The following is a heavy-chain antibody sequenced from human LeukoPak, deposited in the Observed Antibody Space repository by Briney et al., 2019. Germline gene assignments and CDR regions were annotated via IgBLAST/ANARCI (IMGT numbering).Heavy chain of an antibody. Sequence: SETLSLTCTVSGGSISSYYWSWIRQPPGKGLEWIGYIYYSGSTNYNPSLKSRVTMSLDTSKNQFSLRLTSVTAADTAVYYCARDFTYYGSGSPPAIWGQGTLVTVSS. CDR2: IYYSGST. CDR1: GGSISSYY. V-gene: IGHV4-59*01. CDR3: ARDFTYYGSGSPPAI. J-gene: IGHJ4*02. D-gene: IGHD3-10*01.